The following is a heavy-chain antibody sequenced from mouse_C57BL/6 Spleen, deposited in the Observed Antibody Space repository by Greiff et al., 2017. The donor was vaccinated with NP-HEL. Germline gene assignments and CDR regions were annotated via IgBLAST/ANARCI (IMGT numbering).Heavy chain of an antibody. CDR3: AREEGTGYFDV. D-gene: IGHD3-3*01. CDR2: ISYDGSN. J-gene: IGHJ1*03. V-gene: IGHV3-6*01. Sequence: DVHLVESGPGLVKPSQSLSLTCSVTGYSITSGYYWNWIRQFPGNKLEWMGYISYDGSNNYNPSLKNRISITRDTSKNQFFLKLNSVTTEDTATYYCAREEGTGYFDVWGTGTTVTVSS. CDR1: GYSITSGYY.